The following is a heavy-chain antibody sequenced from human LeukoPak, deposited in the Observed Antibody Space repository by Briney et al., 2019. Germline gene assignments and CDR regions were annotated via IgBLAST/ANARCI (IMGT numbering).Heavy chain of an antibody. D-gene: IGHD3-22*01. CDR1: GYSFTSYW. V-gene: IGHV5-51*01. CDR3: AVAPPYYYYDSSAYSGGRRSEQFDY. Sequence: GESLKISCKGSGYSFTSYWIVWVRQMPGKGLEWMGIIYPGDSDTRYSPSFQGQVTMSADKSITTAYLQWSSLKASDTAMYYCAVAPPYYYYDSSAYSGGRRSEQFDYWGQGTLVTVSS. J-gene: IGHJ4*02. CDR2: IYPGDSDT.